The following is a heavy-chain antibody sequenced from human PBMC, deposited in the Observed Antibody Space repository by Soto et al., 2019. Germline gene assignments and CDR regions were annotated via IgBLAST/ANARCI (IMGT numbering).Heavy chain of an antibody. CDR1: GFTFSSYA. CDR2: ISGSSGST. Sequence: EVQLLESGGGLVQPGGSLRLSCAASGFTFSSYAMSWVRQAPGKGLEWVSAISGSSGSTYYADSVKGRFTISRDNSKNTLYLQMNSLRAEDTAVYYCAKGGSCTNGVCGLDYWGQGTLVTVSS. CDR3: AKGGSCTNGVCGLDY. J-gene: IGHJ4*02. V-gene: IGHV3-23*01. D-gene: IGHD2-8*01.